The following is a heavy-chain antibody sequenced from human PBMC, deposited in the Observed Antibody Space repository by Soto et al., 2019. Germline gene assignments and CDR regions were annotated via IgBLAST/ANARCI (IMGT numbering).Heavy chain of an antibody. CDR1: GGTFSSYA. D-gene: IGHD2-15*01. J-gene: IGHJ4*02. CDR2: IIPIFGTA. Sequence: QVQLVQSGAEVKKPGSSVKVSCKASGGTFSSYAISWVRQAPGQGLEWMGGIIPIFGTANYAQKFQGRVTITADESTSTAYMELSSLRSEDTAVYYCAGVLLGYCSGGSCYSENYWGQGTLVTVSS. CDR3: AGVLLGYCSGGSCYSENY. V-gene: IGHV1-69*12.